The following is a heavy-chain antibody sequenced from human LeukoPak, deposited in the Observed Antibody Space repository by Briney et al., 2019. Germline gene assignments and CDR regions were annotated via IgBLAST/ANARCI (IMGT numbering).Heavy chain of an antibody. CDR2: MNPNSGNT. Sequence: ASVKVSCKASGYTFTSYYMHWVRQAPGQGLEWMGWMNPNSGNTGYAQKFQGRVTITRNTSISTAYMELSSLRSEDTAVYYCASDITGDLDDAFDIWGQGTMVTVSS. J-gene: IGHJ3*02. CDR3: ASDITGDLDDAFDI. V-gene: IGHV1-8*03. D-gene: IGHD7-27*01. CDR1: GYTFTSYY.